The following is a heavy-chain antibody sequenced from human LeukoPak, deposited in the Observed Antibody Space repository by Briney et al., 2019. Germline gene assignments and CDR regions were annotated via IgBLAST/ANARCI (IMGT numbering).Heavy chain of an antibody. CDR1: GFTFDDYG. CDR3: ARGGAAADNYCYFDL. D-gene: IGHD6-13*01. J-gene: IGHJ2*01. V-gene: IGHV3-9*01. CDR2: HSRNRGSI. Sequence: GGSLRLSCAASGFTFDDYGMHWARQAPGKGLEWVSGHSRNRGSIGYAVSVKGRFTISRDTAKNSLYLQMNSLRPEDTALYYCARGGAAADNYCYFDLWGRGTLVTVSS.